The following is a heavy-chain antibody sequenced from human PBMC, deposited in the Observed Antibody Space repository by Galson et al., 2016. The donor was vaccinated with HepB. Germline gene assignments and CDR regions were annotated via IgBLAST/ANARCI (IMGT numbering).Heavy chain of an antibody. CDR3: ARTEFGEVGTTTSMVGY. J-gene: IGHJ4*02. D-gene: IGHD1-26*01. CDR1: GASVSSGSYH. CDR2: VFHSGST. V-gene: IGHV4-61*01. Sequence: SETLSLTCTVSGASVSSGSYHWSWIRQPPGKGLEWIGEVFHSGSTNYNPSLKSRVTISVDTSKNQFTLKMSSVTAADSAVYYCARTEFGEVGTTTSMVGYWGQGTLVTVSS.